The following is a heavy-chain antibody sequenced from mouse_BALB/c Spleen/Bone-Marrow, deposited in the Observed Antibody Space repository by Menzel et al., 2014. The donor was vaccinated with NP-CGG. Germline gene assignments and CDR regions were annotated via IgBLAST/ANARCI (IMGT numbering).Heavy chain of an antibody. Sequence: EVKVVASGGGLVQPGGSLRLSCATSGFTLTDYYMRWVRQPPGKALEWLGFIGNKANGYTTEYSASVKGRFTISRDNSESILYLQMNTLRAEDSATYYCARDDYYAMDYWGQGTSVTVSS. V-gene: IGHV7-3*02. CDR1: GFTLTDYY. J-gene: IGHJ4*01. CDR3: ARDDYYAMDY. CDR2: IGNKANGYTT.